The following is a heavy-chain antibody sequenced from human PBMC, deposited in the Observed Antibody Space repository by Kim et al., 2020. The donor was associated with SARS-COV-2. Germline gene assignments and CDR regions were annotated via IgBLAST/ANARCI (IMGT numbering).Heavy chain of an antibody. CDR3: ARDGQQLVNPHGMDV. J-gene: IGHJ6*02. D-gene: IGHD6-13*01. V-gene: IGHV4-59*01. Sequence: PSLKSRVTISVDTSKNQFSLKLSSVTAADTAVYYCARDGQQLVNPHGMDVWGQGTTVTVSS.